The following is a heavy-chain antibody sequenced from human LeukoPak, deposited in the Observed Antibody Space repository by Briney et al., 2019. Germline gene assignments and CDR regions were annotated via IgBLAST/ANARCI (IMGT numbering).Heavy chain of an antibody. CDR2: IKQDGSEK. J-gene: IGHJ4*02. Sequence: GGSLRLSCAASGFTFSIYWMSWVRQAPGKGLEWVANIKQDGSEKYCVDSVKGRFTISRDNAKNSLYLQMNSLRAEDTAVYYCVREIGNSGNYDWGQGTLVTVSS. D-gene: IGHD1-7*01. CDR1: GFTFSIYW. V-gene: IGHV3-7*03. CDR3: VREIGNSGNYD.